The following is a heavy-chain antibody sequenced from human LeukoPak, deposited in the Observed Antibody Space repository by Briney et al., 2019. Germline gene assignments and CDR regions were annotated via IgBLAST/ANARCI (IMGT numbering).Heavy chain of an antibody. V-gene: IGHV3-64*01. CDR2: INSNGGST. CDR3: ARDTGDYGIGRPNAFDI. Sequence: PGGSLRLSCAASGFTFSSYAMHWVRQAPGKGLEYVSGINSNGGSTYYASSVKSRFTISRDNSKNTLYLQMGSLRAEDMAVYYCARDTGDYGIGRPNAFDIWGQGTMVTVSS. J-gene: IGHJ3*02. CDR1: GFTFSSYA. D-gene: IGHD4-17*01.